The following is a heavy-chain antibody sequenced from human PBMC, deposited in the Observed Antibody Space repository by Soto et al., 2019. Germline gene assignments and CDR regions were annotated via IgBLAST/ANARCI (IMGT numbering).Heavy chain of an antibody. J-gene: IGHJ3*02. CDR3: AKTDLVGATVLGAFDI. D-gene: IGHD1-26*01. CDR2: ISGSGGST. Sequence: GGSLRLSCAASGFTFSSYAMSWVRQAPGKGLEWVSAISGSGGSTYYADSVKGRFTISRDNSKNTLYLQMNSLRAEDTAVYYCAKTDLVGATVLGAFDIWGQGTMVTVSS. CDR1: GFTFSSYA. V-gene: IGHV3-23*01.